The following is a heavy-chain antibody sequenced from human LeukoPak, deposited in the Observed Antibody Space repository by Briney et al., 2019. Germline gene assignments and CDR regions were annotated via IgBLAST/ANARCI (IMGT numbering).Heavy chain of an antibody. Sequence: GGSLRLSCAVSGFIFSNYAMHWVRQAPDKGLEWVALISYDGSDKYYADSVKGRFTMSRDNSKSTLYLQMNSLRADDTAVYYCSTPGGSGRHPLRYWGQGTLVTVSS. CDR3: STPGGSGRHPLRY. V-gene: IGHV3-30*03. CDR2: ISYDGSDK. J-gene: IGHJ4*02. D-gene: IGHD3-16*01. CDR1: GFIFSNYA.